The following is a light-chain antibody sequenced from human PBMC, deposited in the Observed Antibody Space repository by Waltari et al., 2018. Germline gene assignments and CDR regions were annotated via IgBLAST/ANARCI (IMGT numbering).Light chain of an antibody. J-gene: IGKJ1*01. CDR3: QHYVKLPVT. Sequence: DIVLTQSPGTLSLSPGERATLSCRARQSVGRSLAWYQQKPGQAPRLPIFGASNRATGVPDRFSGIGSGTDFSLTISRLEPEDLAVYFCQHYVKLPVTFGQGTKVEIK. CDR2: GAS. V-gene: IGKV3-20*01. CDR1: QSVGRS.